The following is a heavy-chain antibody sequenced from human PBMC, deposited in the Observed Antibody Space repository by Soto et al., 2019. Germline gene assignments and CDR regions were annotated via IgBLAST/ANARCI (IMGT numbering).Heavy chain of an antibody. CDR1: GFSLSNARMG. Sequence: KESGPVLVKPTETLTLTCPVSGFSLSNARMGVSWIRQPPGKALEWLAHIFSNDEKSYSTSLKSRLTISKDTSKSQVVLTMTNMDPVDTATYYCARLPIYNWNDSDAFDIWGQGTMVTVSS. CDR3: ARLPIYNWNDSDAFDI. D-gene: IGHD1-20*01. CDR2: IFSNDEK. V-gene: IGHV2-26*01. J-gene: IGHJ3*02.